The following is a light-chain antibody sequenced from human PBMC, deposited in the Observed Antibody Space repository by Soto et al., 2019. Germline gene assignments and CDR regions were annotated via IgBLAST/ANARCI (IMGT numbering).Light chain of an antibody. CDR1: QGISSY. J-gene: IGKJ4*01. CDR3: QQLNSYPLT. V-gene: IGKV1-9*01. Sequence: DIQLTQSPSFLSASVGDRVNITCQASQGISSYLAWYQQKPGKAPKLLIYAASTLQSGVPLRFSGSGSGTEFTLTISSLQPEDFATYYCQQLNSYPLTFGGGTKVEIK. CDR2: AAS.